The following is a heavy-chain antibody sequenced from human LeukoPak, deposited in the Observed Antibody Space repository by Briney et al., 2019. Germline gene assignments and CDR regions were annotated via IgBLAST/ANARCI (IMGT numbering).Heavy chain of an antibody. CDR3: AKWGDYDVLTGYYVPDY. V-gene: IGHV3-23*01. D-gene: IGHD3-9*01. CDR1: GFTFSNYA. J-gene: IGHJ4*02. Sequence: GGSLRLSCAASGFTFSNYAMSWVRQAPGKGLEWVSAILGSGGSTYYADSVKGRFTASRDNSKSTLYLQMNSLRAEDTALYYCAKWGDYDVLTGYYVPDYWGQGTLVTVSS. CDR2: ILGSGGST.